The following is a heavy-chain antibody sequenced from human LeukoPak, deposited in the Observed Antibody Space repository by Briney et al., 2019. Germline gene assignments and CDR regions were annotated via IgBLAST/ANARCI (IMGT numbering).Heavy chain of an antibody. CDR3: ARTDAFDI. CDR1: GFAFSGYS. CDR2: ISGGSDTI. Sequence: GGSLRLSCAASGFAFSGYSMNWVRQAPGKGLEWVSYISGGSDTIYFADSVKGRFTISRDNAKNSLYLQMNSLRAEDTALYYCARTDAFDIWGQGTMVTVSS. V-gene: IGHV3-48*01. J-gene: IGHJ3*02.